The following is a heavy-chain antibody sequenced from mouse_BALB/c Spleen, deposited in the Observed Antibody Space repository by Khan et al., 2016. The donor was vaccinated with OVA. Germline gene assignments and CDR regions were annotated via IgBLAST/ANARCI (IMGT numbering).Heavy chain of an antibody. J-gene: IGHJ4*01. Sequence: LVKAGASVKISCKASGYSFNGYYIHWVKQSPGKSLEWIGYISCYNGAASYTQKFKGKATFTAHTSSTTAYMQLNSLTSEDSAVYYCAGNGYYYALDCWGEGTSVTVSS. CDR3: AGNGYYYALDC. CDR2: ISCYNGAA. D-gene: IGHD2-2*01. CDR1: GYSFNGYY. V-gene: IGHV1S34*01.